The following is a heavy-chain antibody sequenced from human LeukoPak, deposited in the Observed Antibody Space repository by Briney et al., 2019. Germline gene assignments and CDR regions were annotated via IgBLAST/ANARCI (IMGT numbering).Heavy chain of an antibody. CDR2: ITQDGSEK. CDR3: ARDSEGLLRGAYFDY. J-gene: IGHJ4*02. V-gene: IGHV3-7*01. Sequence: GGSLRLSCAASGFTFSSYWMSWVRQAPGKGLEWVANITQDGSEKYYVDSVKGRFTISRDNAKNSLYLQMNSLRAEDTAVYYCARDSEGLLRGAYFDYWGQGTLVTVSS. CDR1: GFTFSSYW. D-gene: IGHD3-3*01.